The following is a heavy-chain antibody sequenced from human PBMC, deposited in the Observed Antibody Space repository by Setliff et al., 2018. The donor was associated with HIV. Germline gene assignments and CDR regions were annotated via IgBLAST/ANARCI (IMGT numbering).Heavy chain of an antibody. D-gene: IGHD3-16*01. CDR3: ARHSRAGDIDF. Sequence: SETLSLTCSVSGVSISNYYRGWIRRPPGKGLEWIGSFYYSGTTFYNPSLKSRVTISVDTSKNQFSLRLTSVTAADTAVYYCARHSRAGDIDFWGQGTLVTVSS. CDR2: FYYSGTT. J-gene: IGHJ4*02. CDR1: GVSISNYY. V-gene: IGHV4-39*01.